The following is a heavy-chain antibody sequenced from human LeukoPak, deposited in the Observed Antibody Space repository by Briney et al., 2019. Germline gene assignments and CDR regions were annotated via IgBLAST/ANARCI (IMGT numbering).Heavy chain of an antibody. V-gene: IGHV4-59*01. CDR1: VGSISTYY. Sequence: SETLSLTCTVSVGSISTYYWSWIRQPPGKGLEWIGYIYYSGSTNYNPSLKSRVTISVDTSKNQFSLKLSSVTAADTAVYYCASTIAAAGMHFDYWGQGTLVTVSS. CDR3: ASTIAAAGMHFDY. J-gene: IGHJ4*02. D-gene: IGHD6-13*01. CDR2: IYYSGST.